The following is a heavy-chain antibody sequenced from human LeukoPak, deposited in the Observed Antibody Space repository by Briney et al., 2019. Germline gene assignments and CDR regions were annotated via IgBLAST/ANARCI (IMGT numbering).Heavy chain of an antibody. V-gene: IGHV4-34*01. Sequence: PSETLSLTCAVYGGSFSGYYWSWIRQPPGKGLEWIGEINHSGSTNYNPSLKSRVTISVDTSKNQFSLKLSPVTAADTAVYYCARGRDGRDFWSGYYRAGYYYMDVWGKGTTVTVSS. J-gene: IGHJ6*03. CDR2: INHSGST. D-gene: IGHD3-3*01. CDR3: ARGRDGRDFWSGYYRAGYYYMDV. CDR1: GGSFSGYY.